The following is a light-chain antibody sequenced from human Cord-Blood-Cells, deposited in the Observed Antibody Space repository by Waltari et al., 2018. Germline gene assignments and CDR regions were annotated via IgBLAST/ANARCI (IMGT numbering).Light chain of an antibody. CDR2: AAS. Sequence: DIQMTQSPSSRSASVGERVTITCRATQSISSYLNWYQQKPGKAPELLIYAASSLQSGVPSRFSGSGSGTDFTLTISSLQPEDFATYYCQQSYSTPWTFGQGTKVEIK. CDR1: QSISSY. V-gene: IGKV1-39*01. J-gene: IGKJ1*01. CDR3: QQSYSTPWT.